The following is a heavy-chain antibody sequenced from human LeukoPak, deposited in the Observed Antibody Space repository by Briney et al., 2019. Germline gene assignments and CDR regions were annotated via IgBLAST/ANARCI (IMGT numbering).Heavy chain of an antibody. D-gene: IGHD3-10*01. CDR3: ARFPRVVVRGVIIGWFDP. CDR1: GYTFTGYY. CDR2: INPNSGGT. J-gene: IGHJ5*02. Sequence: ASVKVSCKASGYTFTGYYMHWVRQAPGQGLEWMGWINPNSGGTNYAQKFQGRVTMTRDTSISTAYMELSRLRSDDTAVYYCARFPRVVVRGVIIGWFDPWGQGTLVTVSS. V-gene: IGHV1-2*02.